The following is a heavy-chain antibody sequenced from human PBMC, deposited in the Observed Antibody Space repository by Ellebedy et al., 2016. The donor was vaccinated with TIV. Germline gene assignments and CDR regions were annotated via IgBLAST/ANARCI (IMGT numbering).Heavy chain of an antibody. CDR1: GFTFSSYA. J-gene: IGHJ4*02. V-gene: IGHV3-23*01. Sequence: PGGSLRLSCVASGFTFSSYAMSWVRQAPGQGLEWVSSLSGSGGSTYYADSVKGRFTISSDNAKNSLHLQMNGLRAEDTAVYYCARHTDYALDYWGQGALVTVSS. CDR3: ARHTDYALDY. D-gene: IGHD4-17*01. CDR2: LSGSGGST.